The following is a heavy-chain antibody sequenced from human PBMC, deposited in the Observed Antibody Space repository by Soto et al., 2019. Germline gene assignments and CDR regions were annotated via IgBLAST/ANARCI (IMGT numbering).Heavy chain of an antibody. J-gene: IGHJ2*01. V-gene: IGHV5-51*01. CDR1: GYDFSDYW. D-gene: IGHD3-3*01. Sequence: VQLVQSGAEVKKPGESLKISCQGSGYDFSDYWIGWVRQMPGKGLEWMGSIYAGDSDIKYSPSFQGHVTFSVDTSISTAFLQWNSLKASDTAVYYCARQYYDFWSGSYSGSSYFDLWGRGTLVTVSS. CDR2: IYAGDSDI. CDR3: ARQYYDFWSGSYSGSSYFDL.